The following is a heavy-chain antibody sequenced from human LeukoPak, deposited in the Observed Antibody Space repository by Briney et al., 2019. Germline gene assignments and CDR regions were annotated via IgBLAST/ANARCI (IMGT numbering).Heavy chain of an antibody. CDR3: AKETERGYNYDSYFAY. CDR2: ISFSSTHI. J-gene: IGHJ4*02. CDR1: GFIFSNYG. Sequence: GGSLRLSCAASGFIFSNYGMSWVRQAPGKGLEWVSSISFSSTHIYNADSVKGRFTISRDNSKNTLYLQMNSLRAEDTAVYYCAKETERGYNYDSYFAYWGQGTLVTVSS. V-gene: IGHV3-21*01. D-gene: IGHD5-18*01.